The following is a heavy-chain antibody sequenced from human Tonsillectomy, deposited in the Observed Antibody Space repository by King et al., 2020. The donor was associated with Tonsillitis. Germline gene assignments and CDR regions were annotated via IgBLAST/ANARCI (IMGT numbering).Heavy chain of an antibody. J-gene: IGHJ4*02. CDR1: GFTVSSNY. CDR2: IYSGGST. Sequence: VQLVESGGGLIQPGGSLRLSCAASGFTVSSNYMSWVRQAPGKGLEWVSVIYSGGSTYYADSVKGRFTISTDNSKNTLYLQMNRLRAEDTAVYYCAREGGYIVGATTGFDYWGQGTLVTVSS. D-gene: IGHD1-26*01. CDR3: AREGGYIVGATTGFDY. V-gene: IGHV3-53*01.